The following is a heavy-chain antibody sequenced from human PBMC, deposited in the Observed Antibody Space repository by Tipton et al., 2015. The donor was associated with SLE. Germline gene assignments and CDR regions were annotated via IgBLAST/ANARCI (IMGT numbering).Heavy chain of an antibody. J-gene: IGHJ4*02. V-gene: IGHV4-59*11. CDR2: IYYSGST. CDR3: ARDRLYYGDYPWYFDY. Sequence: TLSLTCTVSGGSISSHYWSWIRQPPGKGLEWIGYIYYSGSTNYNPSLKSRVTISVDTSKNQFSLKLSSVTAADTAVYYCARDRLYYGDYPWYFDYWGQGTLVTVSS. CDR1: GGSISSHY. D-gene: IGHD4-17*01.